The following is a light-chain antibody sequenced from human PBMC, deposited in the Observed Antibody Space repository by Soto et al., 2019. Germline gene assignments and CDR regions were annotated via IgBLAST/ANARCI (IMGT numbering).Light chain of an antibody. CDR2: KAS. J-gene: IGKJ4*01. CDR3: QQFNSYPLT. V-gene: IGKV1-5*03. Sequence: DIQMTQSPSTLSASVGDRVTITCRASQSISSWLAWYQQKPGKAPKLLIYKASSVESGVPSRFSGSGSGTEFTLTISSLQPDDFATYYCQQFNSYPLTLGGWTKVEIK. CDR1: QSISSW.